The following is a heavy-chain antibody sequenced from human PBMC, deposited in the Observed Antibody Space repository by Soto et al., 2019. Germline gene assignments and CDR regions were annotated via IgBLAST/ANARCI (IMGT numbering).Heavy chain of an antibody. J-gene: IGHJ4*02. Sequence: EVQLLESGGGLVQPGGSLRLSCAASGFTFSSYSMSWVRQAPGKGLEWVSAVSGGGGTTYYADSVKGRFTISRDNSKNMRYLQMSSLRAEGTAVYYCENPKAGSGRSGFDSWGQGTLGNGSS. CDR1: GFTFSSYS. CDR3: ENPKAGSGRSGFDS. CDR2: VSGGGGTT. V-gene: IGHV3-23*01. D-gene: IGHD3-10*01.